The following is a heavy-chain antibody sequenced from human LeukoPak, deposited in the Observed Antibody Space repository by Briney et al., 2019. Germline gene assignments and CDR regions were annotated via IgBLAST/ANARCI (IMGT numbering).Heavy chain of an antibody. D-gene: IGHD3-22*01. CDR1: GYTFTGYY. J-gene: IGHJ5*02. Sequence: ASVKVSCKASGYTFTGYYMHWVRQAPGQGLEWMGWINPNSGGTNYAQKFQGRVTMTRDTSISTAYMELSRLRSDDTAVYYCATGKAYYDSSGYYYDGNWFDPWGQGTLVTVSS. V-gene: IGHV1-2*02. CDR3: ATGKAYYDSSGYYYDGNWFDP. CDR2: INPNSGGT.